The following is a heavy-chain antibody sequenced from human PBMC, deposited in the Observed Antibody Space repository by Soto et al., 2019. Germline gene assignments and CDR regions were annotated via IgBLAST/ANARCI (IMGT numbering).Heavy chain of an antibody. CDR1: GDSITTNKW. V-gene: IGHV4-4*02. CDR3: ARDVAVPGESDRFDQ. D-gene: IGHD6-19*01. J-gene: IGHJ4*02. CDR2: VYHTGLT. Sequence: PSETLSLTCAVSGDSITTNKWWSRVRQPPGKGLEWIGEVYHTGLTNYNSSLKSRVTMSVDTSKNQFSLKLTSVTAADTAMYYCARDVAVPGESDRFDQWGQGTLVTVSS.